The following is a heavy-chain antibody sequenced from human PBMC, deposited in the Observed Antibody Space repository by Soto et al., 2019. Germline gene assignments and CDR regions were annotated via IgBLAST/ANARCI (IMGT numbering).Heavy chain of an antibody. D-gene: IGHD3-22*01. J-gene: IGHJ4*02. V-gene: IGHV1-45*02. CDR2: ITPFNGNT. CDR3: ARSSGYYYVDY. CDR1: GYTFTYRY. Sequence: SVKVSCKASGYTFTYRYLHWVRQAPGQALEWMGWITPFNGNTNYAQKFQDRVTITGDRSASTAYTELTSLRSEDTAVYYCARSSGYYYVDYWGQGTLVTVSS.